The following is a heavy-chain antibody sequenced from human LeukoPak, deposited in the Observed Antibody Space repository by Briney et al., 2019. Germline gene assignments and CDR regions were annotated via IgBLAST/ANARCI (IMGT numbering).Heavy chain of an antibody. V-gene: IGHV3-23*01. J-gene: IGHJ4*02. Sequence: GGSLRLSCAASGFTFSIFWMHWVRQAPGKGLEWVSAISGRGVNIYNADSVKGRFTISRDISRTTLYLQMNSLRAEDTAVYYCAKESFYYDTTGYKAYYFDYWGQGTLVTVSS. D-gene: IGHD3-22*01. CDR1: GFTFSIFW. CDR2: ISGRGVNI. CDR3: AKESFYYDTTGYKAYYFDY.